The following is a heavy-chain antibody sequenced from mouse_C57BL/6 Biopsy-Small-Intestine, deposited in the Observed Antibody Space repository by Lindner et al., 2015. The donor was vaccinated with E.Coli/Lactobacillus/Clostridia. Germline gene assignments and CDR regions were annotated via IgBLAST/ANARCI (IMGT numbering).Heavy chain of an antibody. D-gene: IGHD2-4*01. V-gene: IGHV10-1*01. CDR1: GFSFNTYA. CDR2: IRSKSNNYAT. CDR3: VRYDYDYYAMDY. J-gene: IGHJ4*01. Sequence: VQLQESGGGLVQPKGPLKLSCAASGFSFNTYAMNWVRQAPGKGLEWVARIRSKSNNYATYYADSVKDRFTISRDDSESMLYLQMNNLKTEDTAMYYCVRYDYDYYAMDYWGQGTSVTVSS.